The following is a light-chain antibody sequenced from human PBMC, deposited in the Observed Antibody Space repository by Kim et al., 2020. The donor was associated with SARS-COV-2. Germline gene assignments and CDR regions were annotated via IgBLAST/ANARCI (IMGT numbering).Light chain of an antibody. V-gene: IGKV3-20*01. CDR1: RRVSSSY. J-gene: IGKJ2*01. Sequence: LAPAERAAPSCSATRRVSSSYLAWYQQKPGQAPRLLIYGASSRATGIPARFSGSGSGTDFTLTISSLESEDFAVYYCQQYGSSPYTFGQGTKLEI. CDR3: QQYGSSPYT. CDR2: GAS.